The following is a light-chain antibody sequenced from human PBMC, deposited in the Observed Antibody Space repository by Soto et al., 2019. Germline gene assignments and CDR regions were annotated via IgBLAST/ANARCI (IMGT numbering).Light chain of an antibody. Sequence: EIVVTQSPGILSVSPGERATLSCRASQSVSRNLAWYQQKPGQAPTLLIYGASTRATGIPARFTGSGSGKEFPLTISSLQSEDFAVYYCQEYSKWPLFTFGPGTKVDIK. V-gene: IGKV3-15*01. CDR2: GAS. CDR3: QEYSKWPLFT. J-gene: IGKJ3*01. CDR1: QSVSRN.